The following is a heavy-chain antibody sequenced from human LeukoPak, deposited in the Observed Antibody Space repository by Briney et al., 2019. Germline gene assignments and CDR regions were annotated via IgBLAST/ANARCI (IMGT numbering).Heavy chain of an antibody. J-gene: IGHJ5*02. CDR2: IYSGGST. V-gene: IGHV3-66*01. D-gene: IGHD3-10*01. Sequence: GGSLRLSCAASGFTVSSNYMSWVRQAPGKGLEWVSVIYSGGSTYYADSVKGRFTISRDNSKNTLYLQMNSLRAEDTAVYYCARGLWYFYKNWFDPWGQGTLVTVSS. CDR1: GFTVSSNY. CDR3: ARGLWYFYKNWFDP.